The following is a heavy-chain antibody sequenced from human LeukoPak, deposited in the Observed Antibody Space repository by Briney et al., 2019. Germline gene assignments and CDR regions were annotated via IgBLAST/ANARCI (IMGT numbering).Heavy chain of an antibody. CDR1: GYTFTGYY. CDR3: ARESDSGNYPLDY. J-gene: IGHJ4*02. Sequence: GASVKVSCKASGYTFTGYYMHWVRQAPGQGVEWMGWINPNSGGTNYAQKFQGRVTMTRDTSISTAYMELSRLRSDDTAVYYCARESDSGNYPLDYWGQGTLVTVSS. V-gene: IGHV1-2*02. CDR2: INPNSGGT. D-gene: IGHD1-26*01.